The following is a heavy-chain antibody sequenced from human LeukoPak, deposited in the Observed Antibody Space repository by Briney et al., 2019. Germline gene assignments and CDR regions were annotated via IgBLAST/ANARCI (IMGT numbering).Heavy chain of an antibody. V-gene: IGHV4-59*01. CDR1: GGSISSYY. CDR2: IYYSGST. J-gene: IGHJ6*03. Sequence: SETLSLTCTVSGGSISSYYWSWIRQPPGKGLEWIGYIYYSGSTNYNPSLKSRVTISVDTSKNQFSLKLSSVTAADTAVYYCARGEYSYGKYYYYYYMDVWGKGTTVTVSS. D-gene: IGHD5-18*01. CDR3: ARGEYSYGKYYYYYYMDV.